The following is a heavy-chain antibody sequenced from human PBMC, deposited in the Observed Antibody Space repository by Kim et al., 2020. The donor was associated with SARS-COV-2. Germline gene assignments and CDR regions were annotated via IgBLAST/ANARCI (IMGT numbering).Heavy chain of an antibody. J-gene: IGHJ6*02. Sequence: KGRFTISRDNSKNTLYLQMNSLRAEDTAVYYCARPRVGYGSGSYYYGMDVWGQGTTVTVSS. CDR3: ARPRVGYGSGSYYYGMDV. V-gene: IGHV3-30*07. D-gene: IGHD3-10*01.